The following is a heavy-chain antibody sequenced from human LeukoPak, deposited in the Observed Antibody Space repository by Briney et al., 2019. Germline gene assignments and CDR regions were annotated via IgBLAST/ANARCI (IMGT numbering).Heavy chain of an antibody. CDR2: TYYRSKWYN. CDR3: AREGIVAMSEAWFDP. CDR1: GDSVSNNNAA. V-gene: IGHV6-1*01. D-gene: IGHD5-12*01. J-gene: IGHJ5*02. Sequence: SQTLSLTCAISGDSVSNNNAAWNWIRQSPSRGLEWLGRTYYRSKWYNDYAVSVKSRITINPDTSKNQFSLQLNSVTPEDTAVYYCAREGIVAMSEAWFDPWGQGTLVTVSS.